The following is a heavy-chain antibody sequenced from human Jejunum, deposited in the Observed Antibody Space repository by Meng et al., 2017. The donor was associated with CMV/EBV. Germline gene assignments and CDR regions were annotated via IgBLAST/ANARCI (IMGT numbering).Heavy chain of an antibody. D-gene: IGHD3-22*01. Sequence: GGSIRSGAHYWTWIRQPPGKGLEWIGTIDLTGSPYYNPSLRSPVKISVDRSKNQFSLQLSSVTVADTAVYFCARGNDSSGYYPDHWGQGTLVTVSS. V-gene: IGHV4-30-4*08. CDR3: ARGNDSSGYYPDH. CDR2: IDLTGSP. CDR1: GGSIRSGAHY. J-gene: IGHJ4*02.